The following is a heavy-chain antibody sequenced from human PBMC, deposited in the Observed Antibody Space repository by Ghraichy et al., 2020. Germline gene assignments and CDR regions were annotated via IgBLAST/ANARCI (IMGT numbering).Heavy chain of an antibody. Sequence: ESLNISCTVSGGSISSYYWSWIRQPPGKGLEWIGYIYYSGSTNYNPSLKSRVTISVDTSKNQFSLKLSSVTAADTAVYYCARGSNYYDSSGKNAFDIWGQGTMVTVSS. J-gene: IGHJ3*02. V-gene: IGHV4-59*01. D-gene: IGHD3-22*01. CDR2: IYYSGST. CDR1: GGSISSYY. CDR3: ARGSNYYDSSGKNAFDI.